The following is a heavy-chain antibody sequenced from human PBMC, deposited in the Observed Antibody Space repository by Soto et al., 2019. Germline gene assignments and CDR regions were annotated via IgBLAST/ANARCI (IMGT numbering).Heavy chain of an antibody. CDR2: INSDGSST. V-gene: IGHV3-74*01. Sequence: GGSLRLSCAASGFTFSSYWMHWVRQAPGKGLVWVSRINSDGSSTSYADSVKGRFTISRDNAKNTLYLQMNSLRAEDTAVYYCARDGERAEWLLYFYYYYMDVWGKGTTVTVSS. CDR1: GFTFSSYW. CDR3: ARDGERAEWLLYFYYYYMDV. D-gene: IGHD3-3*01. J-gene: IGHJ6*03.